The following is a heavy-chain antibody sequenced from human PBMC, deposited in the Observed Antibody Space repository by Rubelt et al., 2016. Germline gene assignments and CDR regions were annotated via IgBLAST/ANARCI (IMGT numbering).Heavy chain of an antibody. V-gene: IGHV4-39*07. D-gene: IGHD6-6*01. CDR2: ISHRGST. J-gene: IGHJ5*02. CDR3: ARERIAARGLFDP. CDR1: GGSMNSAGDH. Sequence: QLQLEESGPGLVKPSETLSLICSVSGGSMNSAGDHWDWIRQSPGKKLEWIGEISHRGSTNYNPSLKSRVTLSVDTFKNQFSLKLTSVTAADTAVYYCARERIAARGLFDPWAQGTLVTVSS.